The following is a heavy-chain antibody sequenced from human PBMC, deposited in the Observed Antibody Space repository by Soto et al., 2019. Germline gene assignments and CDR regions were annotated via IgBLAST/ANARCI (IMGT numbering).Heavy chain of an antibody. J-gene: IGHJ4*02. Sequence: PGGSLRLSCAASGFTFSRYAMSWVRQAPGKGLEWVSGISGSGGSTYYADSVKGRFTISRDNSKNTLYLQMNSLRAEDTAVYYCAKDLGRYSSGWLWWGRGTLVTVSS. CDR3: AKDLGRYSSGWLW. V-gene: IGHV3-23*01. CDR2: ISGSGGST. D-gene: IGHD6-19*01. CDR1: GFTFSRYA.